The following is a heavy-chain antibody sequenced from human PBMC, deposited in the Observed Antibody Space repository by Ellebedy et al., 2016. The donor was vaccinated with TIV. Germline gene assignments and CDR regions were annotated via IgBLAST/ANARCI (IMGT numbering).Heavy chain of an antibody. CDR2: ISGSGGST. CDR3: AKDFYYVGSGDYFDY. J-gene: IGHJ4*02. V-gene: IGHV3-23*01. CDR1: GFTFSSYA. D-gene: IGHD3-10*02. Sequence: GESLKISXAASGFTFSSYAMSWVRQAPGKGLEWVSAISGSGGSTYYADSVKGRFTISRDNSKNTLYLQMNSLRAEDTAVYYCAKDFYYVGSGDYFDYWGQGTLVTVSS.